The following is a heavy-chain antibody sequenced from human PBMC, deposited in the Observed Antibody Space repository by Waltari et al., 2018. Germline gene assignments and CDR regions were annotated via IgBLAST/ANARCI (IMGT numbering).Heavy chain of an antibody. V-gene: IGHV1-8*03. CDR1: GYTFTSYD. J-gene: IGHJ5*02. CDR3: ARGLFTRPHRSYNWFDP. CDR2: MNPNRGNT. D-gene: IGHD6-6*01. Sequence: QVQLVQSGAELKKPGASVTVSCKASGYTFTSYDINWVRQAPGQGLEWMGWMNPNRGNTGYAQKFQGRVTITRNTSISTAYMELSSLRSEDTAVYYCARGLFTRPHRSYNWFDPWGQGTLVTVSS.